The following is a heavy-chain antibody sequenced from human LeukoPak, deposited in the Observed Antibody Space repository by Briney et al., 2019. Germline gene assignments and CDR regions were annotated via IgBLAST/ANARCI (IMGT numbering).Heavy chain of an antibody. J-gene: IGHJ4*02. CDR2: IKQDGSEK. D-gene: IGHD3-3*01. CDR1: EFTLISYW. V-gene: IGHV3-7*01. CDR3: ARDFREWSLDY. Sequence: PGGSLRLSCAASEFTLISYWMTWVRQAPGKGLEWVANIKQDGSEKNFVDSVKGRFTISRDNAKNSLYLQMDSLRAEDTAVYYCARDFREWSLDYWGQGTLVTVSS.